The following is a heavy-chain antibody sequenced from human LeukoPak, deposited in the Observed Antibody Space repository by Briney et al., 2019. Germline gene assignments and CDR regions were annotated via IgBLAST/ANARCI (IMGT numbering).Heavy chain of an antibody. CDR3: ATRGYSGYDAAGDY. V-gene: IGHV3-23*01. J-gene: IGHJ4*02. Sequence: GGSLRLSCAASGFTFSSYAMSWVRQAPGKGLEWVSAISGSGGSTYYADSVKGRFTISRDNSKNTLYLQMNSLRAEDTAVYYCATRGYSGYDAAGDYWGQGTLVTVSS. CDR2: ISGSGGST. D-gene: IGHD5-12*01. CDR1: GFTFSSYA.